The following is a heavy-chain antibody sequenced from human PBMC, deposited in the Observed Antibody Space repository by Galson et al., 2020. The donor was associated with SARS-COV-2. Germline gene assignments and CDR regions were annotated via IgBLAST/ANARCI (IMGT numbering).Heavy chain of an antibody. CDR3: AKADANKWDLLPDY. V-gene: IGHV3-30*04. Sequence: GGSLRLSCAASGFTFSTYSMHWVRQAPGKGLEWVATVSSHEMHKYYADSVKGRFTISRDNSKNSLFLQMNSLRPEDTAVYYCAKADANKWDLLPDYWGQGTLITVSS. CDR2: VSSHEMHK. CDR1: GFTFSTYS. D-gene: IGHD1-26*01. J-gene: IGHJ4*02.